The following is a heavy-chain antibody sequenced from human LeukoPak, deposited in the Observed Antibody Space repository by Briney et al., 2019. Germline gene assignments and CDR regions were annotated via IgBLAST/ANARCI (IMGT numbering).Heavy chain of an antibody. CDR2: MNPNSGNT. D-gene: IGHD6-6*01. Sequence: ASVKVSCKASGYTFTSYDINWVRQATGQGLEWMGWMNPNSGNTGYAQKFQGRVTMTRNTSISTAYMELSSLRSEDTAVYYCARAIAARPRDYYYMDVWGKGTTVTVSS. CDR3: ARAIAARPRDYYYMDV. J-gene: IGHJ6*03. CDR1: GYTFTSYD. V-gene: IGHV1-8*01.